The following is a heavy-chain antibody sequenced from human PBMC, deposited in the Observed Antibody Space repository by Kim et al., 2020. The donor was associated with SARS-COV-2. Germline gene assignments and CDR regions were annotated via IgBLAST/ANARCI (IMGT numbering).Heavy chain of an antibody. CDR3: AREYFRVTIFGVVSRHGMAF. V-gene: IGHV4-30-4*01. CDR1: GGSISSGDYY. J-gene: IGHJ6*02. Sequence: SETLSLTCTVSGGSISSGDYYWSWIRQPPGKGLEWIGYIYYSGSTYYNPSLKSRVTISVDTSKNQFSLKLSSVTAADTAVYYCAREYFRVTIFGVVSRHGMAFWGQGTTVTVSS. D-gene: IGHD3-3*01. CDR2: IYYSGST.